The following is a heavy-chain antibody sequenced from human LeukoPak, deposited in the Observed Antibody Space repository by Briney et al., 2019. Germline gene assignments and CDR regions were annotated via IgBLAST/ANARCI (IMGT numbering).Heavy chain of an antibody. D-gene: IGHD3-16*01. CDR1: GFTFSSYG. V-gene: IGHV3-33*01. CDR2: IWYDGSNK. J-gene: IGHJ6*02. Sequence: PGGTLRLSCAASGFTFSSYGMHWVRQAPGKGLEWGAVIWYDGSNKYYADSVKGRFTISRDNSKNTLYLQTNSLRAEDTAVYYCARDQTYYDYVWGSSPLDYYYGMDVWGQGTTVTVSS. CDR3: ARDQTYYDYVWGSSPLDYYYGMDV.